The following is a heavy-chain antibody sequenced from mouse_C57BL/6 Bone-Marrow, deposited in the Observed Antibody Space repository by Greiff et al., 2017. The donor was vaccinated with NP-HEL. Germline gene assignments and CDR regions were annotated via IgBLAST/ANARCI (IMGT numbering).Heavy chain of an antibody. V-gene: IGHV14-1*01. CDR3: TIRRYYGSSFFDY. D-gene: IGHD1-1*01. CDR2: IDPEDGDT. CDR1: SFNIKDYY. J-gene: IGHJ2*01. Sequence: VQLQQSGAELVRPGASVKLSCTASSFNIKDYYMHWVKQRPEQGLEWIGRIDPEDGDTEYAPKFQGKATMTADTSSNTAYLQLSSLTSEDTAVYYCTIRRYYGSSFFDYWGQGTTLTVSS.